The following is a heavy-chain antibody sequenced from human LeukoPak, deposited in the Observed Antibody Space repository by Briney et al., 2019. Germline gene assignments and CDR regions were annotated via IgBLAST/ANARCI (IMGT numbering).Heavy chain of an antibody. Sequence: SETLSLTCTVSGGSISSSSYYWGWIRQPPGKGLEWIGSIYSSGSTYYNPSLRSRVTISVDTPKNQFSLKLSSVTAADTAVYYCARSGSGYLRYYFDYWGQGTLVTVSS. D-gene: IGHD5-12*01. CDR2: IYSSGST. CDR3: ARSGSGYLRYYFDY. J-gene: IGHJ4*02. V-gene: IGHV4-39*07. CDR1: GGSISSSSYY.